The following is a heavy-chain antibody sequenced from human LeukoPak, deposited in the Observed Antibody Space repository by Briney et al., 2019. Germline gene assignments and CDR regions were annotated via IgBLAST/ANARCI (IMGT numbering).Heavy chain of an antibody. CDR3: ARAPHFFDSSGSRYYFDY. J-gene: IGHJ4*02. Sequence: GSLRLSCAASGFTSSYHHMDWVRQAPGKGLEWIGSIYYSGNTYYSPSLMSRVTISVDTSKNQFSLNLSSVTAADTAMYYCARAPHFFDSSGSRYYFDYWGQGALVTVSS. CDR2: IYYSGNT. V-gene: IGHV4-38-2*01. D-gene: IGHD3-22*01. CDR1: GFTSSYHH.